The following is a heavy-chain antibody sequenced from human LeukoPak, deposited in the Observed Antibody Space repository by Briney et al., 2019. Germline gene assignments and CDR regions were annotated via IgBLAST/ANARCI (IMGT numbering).Heavy chain of an antibody. J-gene: IGHJ5*02. D-gene: IGHD2-21*01. CDR1: GFTFSNDW. Sequence: GGSLRLSCATYGFTFSNDWMTWVRQTPGKGLEWVANIKPDGSEKYYVDSVKGRFTISRDNAQNSLYLQMSSLRAEDTAVYSCARDVDTSNHMSIFDPWGQGTLVTVSS. CDR2: IKPDGSEK. CDR3: ARDVDTSNHMSIFDP. V-gene: IGHV3-7*01.